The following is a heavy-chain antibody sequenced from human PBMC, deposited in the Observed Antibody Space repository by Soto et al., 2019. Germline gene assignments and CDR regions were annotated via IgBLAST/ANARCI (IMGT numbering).Heavy chain of an antibody. CDR3: ARDLCPLGSGSPCPTFGMDV. D-gene: IGHD3-10*01. J-gene: IGHJ6*02. Sequence: QVQLVQSGAEVKPPGASVKVSCKASGYTFTGHYMHWVRQVSGRRLEFLGWLKPDNGGTYYAPKFQGRVTFTMDTSNTIAYIEMSGLHSDDTAVYFCARDLCPLGSGSPCPTFGMDVWGQGTTVAVTS. V-gene: IGHV1-2*02. CDR2: LKPDNGGT. CDR1: GYTFTGHY.